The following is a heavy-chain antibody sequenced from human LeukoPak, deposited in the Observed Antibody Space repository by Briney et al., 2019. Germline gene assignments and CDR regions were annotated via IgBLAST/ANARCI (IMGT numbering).Heavy chain of an antibody. Sequence: GRSLRLSCAASGFTFSSYAMHWVRQAPGKGLEWVAVISYDGSNKYYADSVKGRFTISRDNSKNTLYLQMNSLRAEDTAVYYCARVPIYCYGSGSYYSYYYYYGMDVWGQGTTVTVSS. CDR3: ARVPIYCYGSGSYYSYYYYYGMDV. J-gene: IGHJ6*02. CDR1: GFTFSSYA. CDR2: ISYDGSNK. V-gene: IGHV3-30*04. D-gene: IGHD3-10*01.